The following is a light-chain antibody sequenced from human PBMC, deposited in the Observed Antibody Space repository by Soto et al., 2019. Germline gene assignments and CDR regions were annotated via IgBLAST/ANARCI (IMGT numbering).Light chain of an antibody. CDR3: ATWDDSLNGRV. V-gene: IGLV1-44*01. CDR1: SSNIGTNT. CDR2: DDY. J-gene: IGLJ2*01. Sequence: QAVVTQPPSAYGTPGQRFTISCSGSSSNIGTNTVNWYQQLPGAAPKLLISDDYDRSSGVPDRFSASKSGTSASLAISGLQSEDEAAYYCATWDDSLNGRVFGGGTKLTVL.